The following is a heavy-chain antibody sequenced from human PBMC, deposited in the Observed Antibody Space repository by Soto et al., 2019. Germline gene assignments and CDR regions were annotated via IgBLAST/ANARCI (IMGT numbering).Heavy chain of an antibody. CDR3: ARDISSSSPAYYYYYGMDV. V-gene: IGHV3-48*02. CDR2: ISSSSSTI. J-gene: IGHJ6*02. Sequence: GGSLRLSCAASGFTFSSYSMNWVRQAPGKGLEWVSYISSSSSTIYYADSVKGRFTISRDNAKNSLYLKMNSLRDEDTAVYYCARDISSSSPAYYYYYGMDVWGQGTPVTVSS. D-gene: IGHD6-6*01. CDR1: GFTFSSYS.